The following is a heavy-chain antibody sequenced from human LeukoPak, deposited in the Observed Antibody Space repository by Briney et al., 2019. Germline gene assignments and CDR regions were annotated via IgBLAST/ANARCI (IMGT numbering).Heavy chain of an antibody. CDR3: ARHASVDGNWPRPLDY. Sequence: KPSETLSLTCTVSGGSISSSNYCWGWIRQPPWKGLDWFGNIYYSGSTYYKTSLKTRVTISVDTSKNQFSLKLTSVTAADTAVYYCARHASVDGNWPRPLDYWGQGSLVTVSS. CDR2: IYYSGST. CDR1: GGSISSSNYC. D-gene: IGHD6-19*01. J-gene: IGHJ4*02. V-gene: IGHV4-39*01.